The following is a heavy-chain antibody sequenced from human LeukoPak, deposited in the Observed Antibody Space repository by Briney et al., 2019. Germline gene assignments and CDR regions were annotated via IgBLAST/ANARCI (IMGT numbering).Heavy chain of an antibody. CDR2: ITWNSDST. D-gene: IGHD3-22*01. V-gene: IGHV3-9*01. CDR1: GFNFDDYA. CDR3: AKTTLTHYYDTSGYYFDQ. Sequence: PGGSLRLSCATSGFNFDDYAMHWVRQAPGKGLEWVSGITWNSDSTGYADSVRGRFIISRDNAEKSLFLQMDSLRAEDTALYFCAKTTLTHYYDTSGYYFDQWGQGTLVTVSS. J-gene: IGHJ4*02.